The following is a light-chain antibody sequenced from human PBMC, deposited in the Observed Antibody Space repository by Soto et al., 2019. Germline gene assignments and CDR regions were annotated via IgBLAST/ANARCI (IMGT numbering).Light chain of an antibody. J-gene: IGKJ1*01. CDR1: QSVSDN. Sequence: EIVLTQSPGTLSLSQGEGATLSCRASQSVSDNLAWYQQKPGQAPRLLIYDASNRATGIPARFSGSGSGTDFTLTISSLEPEDFAVYYCQQRSNSWTFGQGTKVDIK. CDR3: QQRSNSWT. V-gene: IGKV3-11*01. CDR2: DAS.